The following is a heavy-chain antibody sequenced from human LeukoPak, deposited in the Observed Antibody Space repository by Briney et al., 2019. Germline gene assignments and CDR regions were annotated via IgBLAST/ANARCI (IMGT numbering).Heavy chain of an antibody. CDR2: IRHDEAIP. J-gene: IGHJ4*02. Sequence: PGGSLRLSCAVSGFTPPSFPLDWARQAPGRGLEGVALIRHDEAIPYYADSVQGRFTISRDTSKNTLYLQMNNLRVEDAAVYYCAKEYTPSSPLGEFASWGQGTLVTVSS. V-gene: IGHV3-30*02. CDR3: AKEYTPSSPLGEFAS. CDR1: GFTPPSFP. D-gene: IGHD6-6*01.